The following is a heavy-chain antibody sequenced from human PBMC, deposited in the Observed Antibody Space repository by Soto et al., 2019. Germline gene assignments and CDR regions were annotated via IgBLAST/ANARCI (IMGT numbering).Heavy chain of an antibody. D-gene: IGHD3-16*01. CDR1: GGSIHDDLYY. CDR2: IVSSVTT. Sequence: SETPSLTCTVSGGSIHDDLYYWSWIHQTPGKGLEWIGHIVSSVTTLYNPSLQSRLVLEVDTSQRQFSLRLTSVTAADSAVYFSSRGLRSFGYGSSYFYATEVSGEWNRVTFSS. J-gene: IGHJ6*04. CDR3: SRGLRSFGYGSSYFYATEV. V-gene: IGHV4-30-4*01.